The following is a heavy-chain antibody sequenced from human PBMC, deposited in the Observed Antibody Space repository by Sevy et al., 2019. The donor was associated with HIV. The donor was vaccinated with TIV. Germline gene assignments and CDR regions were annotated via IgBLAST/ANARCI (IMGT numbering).Heavy chain of an antibody. CDR2: LNPNRGNT. V-gene: IGHV1-8*01. CDR3: ARAPAEGVVVVAATPYYYYGMDV. Sequence: ASVKVSCKASGYTFTSYDINWVRQATGQGLEWMGWLNPNRGNTGYAQKFQGRVTMTRKTSISTAYMELSSLRSEDTAVYYCARAPAEGVVVVAATPYYYYGMDVWGQGTTVTVSS. CDR1: GYTFTSYD. J-gene: IGHJ6*02. D-gene: IGHD2-15*01.